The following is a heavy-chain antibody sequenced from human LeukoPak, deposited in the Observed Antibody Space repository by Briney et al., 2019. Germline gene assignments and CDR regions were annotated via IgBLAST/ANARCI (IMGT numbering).Heavy chain of an antibody. Sequence: GGSLRLSCAASGFTFSSYAMSWVRQAPGKGLEWVSAISSSGSSTYYADSVKGRFAISRDNSKNTLYLQMNSLRAEDTAVYFCAKQDPLEGYNWFDPWGQGTLVAVSS. CDR1: GFTFSSYA. D-gene: IGHD5-24*01. CDR3: AKQDPLEGYNWFDP. V-gene: IGHV3-23*01. J-gene: IGHJ5*02. CDR2: ISSSGSST.